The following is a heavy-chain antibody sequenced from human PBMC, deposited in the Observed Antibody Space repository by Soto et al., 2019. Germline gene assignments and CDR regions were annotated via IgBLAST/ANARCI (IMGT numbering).Heavy chain of an antibody. Sequence: QVQLQESGPGLVKPSETLSLTCTVSGGSISTYYWSWIRQSPGKGLEWIGYIYYRGSTNYNPSLESRVTISVDTSKNQFSLKLSSVTAADRAVYYCARGYGVTTSPPGYWGQGTLVTVSS. CDR2: IYYRGST. J-gene: IGHJ4*02. V-gene: IGHV4-59*01. D-gene: IGHD4-17*01. CDR1: GGSISTYY. CDR3: ARGYGVTTSPPGY.